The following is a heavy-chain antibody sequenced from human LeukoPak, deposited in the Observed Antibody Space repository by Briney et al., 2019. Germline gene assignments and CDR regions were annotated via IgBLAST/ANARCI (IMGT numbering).Heavy chain of an antibody. CDR1: GYTFTSYY. CDR3: ARGRRFPTMVRGVTVDY. Sequence: ASVKVSCKASGYTFTSYYMHWVRQAPGQGLEWMGIINPSGGSTSYAQKFQGRVTMTRDTSTSTVYMELSSLRSEDTAVYHCARGRRFPTMVRGVTVDYWGQGTLVTVSS. D-gene: IGHD3-10*01. J-gene: IGHJ4*02. V-gene: IGHV1-46*03. CDR2: INPSGGST.